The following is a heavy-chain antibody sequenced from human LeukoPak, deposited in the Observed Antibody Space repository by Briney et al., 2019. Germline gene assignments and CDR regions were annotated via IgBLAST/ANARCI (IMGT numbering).Heavy chain of an antibody. J-gene: IGHJ4*02. Sequence: GGTLRLSCAASGFIFSNYGMSWVRQAPGKGLEWVSAVPGSGGSTFYADSVKGRFTISRDNSKNTLYLQMNSLRTDDTAVYYCAKGVAAVSIWGQGTLVTVSS. CDR1: GFIFSNYG. D-gene: IGHD6-13*01. V-gene: IGHV3-23*01. CDR3: AKGVAAVSI. CDR2: VPGSGGST.